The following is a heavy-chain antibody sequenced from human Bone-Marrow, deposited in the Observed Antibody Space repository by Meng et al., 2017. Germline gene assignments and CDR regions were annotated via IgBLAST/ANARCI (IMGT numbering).Heavy chain of an antibody. D-gene: IGHD2-15*01. CDR3: ARKYCSGGSCIRPFDY. Sequence: SQTLSLTCTVSGYSISSGYYWGWIRQPPGKGLEWIGSIYHSGSTYYNPSLKSRVTISVDTSKNQFSLKLSSVTAADTAVYYCARKYCSGGSCIRPFDYWGQGTLVTVSS. CDR1: GYSISSGYY. V-gene: IGHV4-38-2*02. CDR2: IYHSGST. J-gene: IGHJ4*02.